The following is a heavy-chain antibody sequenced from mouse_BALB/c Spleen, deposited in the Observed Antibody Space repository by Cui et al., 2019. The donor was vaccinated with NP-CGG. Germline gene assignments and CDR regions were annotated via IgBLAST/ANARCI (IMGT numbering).Heavy chain of an antibody. CDR2: IDPNSGGT. CDR3: ARYDYYGSSYFDY. CDR1: GYTFTSYL. Sequence: VQLPQPGAEVGKAGGSVKPFCKASGYTFTSYLMHWVKQRPGRGLEWIGRIDPNSGGTKYNEKFKNKATLTVDKPSSTAYMQLSSLTSEDSAVYYCARYDYYGSSYFDYWGQGTTLTVSS. J-gene: IGHJ2*01. D-gene: IGHD1-1*01. V-gene: IGHV1-72*01.